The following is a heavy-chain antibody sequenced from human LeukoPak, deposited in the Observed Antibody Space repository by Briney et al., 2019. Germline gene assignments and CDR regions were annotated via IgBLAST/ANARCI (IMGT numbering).Heavy chain of an antibody. D-gene: IGHD1-26*01. CDR3: ARLTYYGSYLDI. CDR2: GYYSGSR. J-gene: IGHJ3*02. CDR1: GGSISSYY. V-gene: IGHV4-39*01. Sequence: SETLSLTCSVSGGSISSYYWVWIRQPPGKGLEWIGSGYYSGSRYYNASLKSRVTISVDTSKNQFSLKLSSVTATDTAVYYCARLTYYGSYLDIWGQGTMVTVSS.